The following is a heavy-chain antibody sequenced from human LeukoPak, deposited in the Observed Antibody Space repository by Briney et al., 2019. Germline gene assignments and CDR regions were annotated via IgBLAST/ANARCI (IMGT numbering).Heavy chain of an antibody. CDR1: GYSFTSYW. V-gene: IGHV5-51*01. J-gene: IGHJ4*02. CDR2: IYPGDSDT. D-gene: IGHD3-10*01. Sequence: GESLKISCKGSGYSFTSYWIGWVRQMPGKGLEWMGIIYPGDSDTRYSPSFQGQVTISADQSISPAYLQWSSLKASDTAMYCCARRPLYGSYYFDYWGQGTLVTVSS. CDR3: ARRPLYGSYYFDY.